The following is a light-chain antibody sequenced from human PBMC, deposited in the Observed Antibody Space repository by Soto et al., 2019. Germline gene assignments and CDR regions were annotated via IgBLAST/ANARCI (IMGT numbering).Light chain of an antibody. Sequence: QSVLTQPASVSGSPGQSITISCTGTSSDVGGYNYVYWYKQHPGKAPKLMIYEVSNRPSGVSNRFSGSKSGNTASLTISGLQAEDEADYYCSSYTSSSTLVFGGGTKLTVL. CDR3: SSYTSSSTLV. CDR1: SSDVGGYNY. V-gene: IGLV2-14*01. CDR2: EVS. J-gene: IGLJ2*01.